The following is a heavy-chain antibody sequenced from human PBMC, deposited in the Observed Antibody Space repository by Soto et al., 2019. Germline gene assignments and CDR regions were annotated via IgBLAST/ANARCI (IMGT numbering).Heavy chain of an antibody. D-gene: IGHD3-10*01. CDR1: GFTFSSYG. V-gene: IGHV3-30*18. CDR3: AKGVVVGGFDP. Sequence: PGGSLRLSCAASGFTFSSYGMHWVRQAPGKGLEWVAVISYDGSNKYYADSVKGRFTISRDNSKNTLYLQMNSLRAEDTAVYYCAKGVVVGGFDPWGQGTLVTVSS. J-gene: IGHJ5*02. CDR2: ISYDGSNK.